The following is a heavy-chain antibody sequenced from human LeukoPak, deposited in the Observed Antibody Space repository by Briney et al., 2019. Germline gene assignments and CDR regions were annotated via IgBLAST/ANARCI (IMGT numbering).Heavy chain of an antibody. D-gene: IGHD2-2*01. V-gene: IGHV1-8*01. CDR3: ARARGIVVVPAATYGMDV. CDR1: GYTFTSYD. Sequence: GASVKVSCKASGYTFTSYDINWVRQATGQGLEWMGWMNPNSGNTGYVQKFQGRVTMTRNTSISTAYMELSSLRSEDTAVYYCARARGIVVVPAATYGMDVWGQGTTVTVSS. J-gene: IGHJ6*02. CDR2: MNPNSGNT.